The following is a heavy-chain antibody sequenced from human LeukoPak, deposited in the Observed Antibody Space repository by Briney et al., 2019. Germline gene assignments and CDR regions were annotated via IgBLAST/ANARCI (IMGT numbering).Heavy chain of an antibody. V-gene: IGHV4-59*01. CDR2: IYYSGST. J-gene: IGHJ4*02. D-gene: IGHD5-18*01. Sequence: SETLSLTCTVSGGSISSYYWSWIRQPPGKGLEWIGYIYYSGSTNYNPSLKSRVTISVDTSKNQFSLKLSSVTAADTAVYYCARGYSYGYAPAFDYWGRGTLVTVSS. CDR3: ARGYSYGYAPAFDY. CDR1: GGSISSYY.